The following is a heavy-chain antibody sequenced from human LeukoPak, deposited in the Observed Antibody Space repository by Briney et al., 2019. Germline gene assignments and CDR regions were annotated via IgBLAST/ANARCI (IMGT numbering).Heavy chain of an antibody. V-gene: IGHV4-59*12. CDR1: GGSISSFF. J-gene: IGHJ4*02. D-gene: IGHD3-10*01. CDR3: ARGMTPTARAFFEL. CDR2: VHSSGST. Sequence: NSSETLSLTCTVPGGSISSFFWSWIRQPPGKGLEWIGYVHSSGSTKYNPSLKSRLIISVDMSKNHFSLRLTSVTAADTAVYYCARGMTPTARAFFELWGQGTLVTVSS.